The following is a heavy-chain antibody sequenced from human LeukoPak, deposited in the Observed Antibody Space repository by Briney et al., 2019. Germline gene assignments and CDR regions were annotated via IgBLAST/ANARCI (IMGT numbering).Heavy chain of an antibody. V-gene: IGHV1-8*01. CDR2: MNPNSGNT. Sequence: ASVKVSCKASGYTFTSYDINWVRQATGQGLEWMGWMNPNSGNTGYAQKFQGRVTMTTDTSTSTAYMELRSLRSDDTAVYYCARLHSSSWQYYYYYMDVWGKGTTVTISS. CDR3: ARLHSSSWQYYYYYMDV. D-gene: IGHD6-13*01. J-gene: IGHJ6*03. CDR1: GYTFTSYD.